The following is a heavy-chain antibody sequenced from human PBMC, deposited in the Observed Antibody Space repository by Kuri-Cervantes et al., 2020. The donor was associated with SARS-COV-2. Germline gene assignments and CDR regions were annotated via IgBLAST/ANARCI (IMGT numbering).Heavy chain of an antibody. D-gene: IGHD3-16*01. CDR2: INHSGST. V-gene: IGHV4-34*01. Sequence: SQTLSLTCAVYGGSFSGYYWSWIRQPPGKGLEWIGEINHSGSTNYNPSLKSRVTISVDTFKNQFSLKLSSVTAADTAVYYCARDQGGYYMDVWGKGTTVTVSS. CDR1: GGSFSGYY. CDR3: ARDQGGYYMDV. J-gene: IGHJ6*03.